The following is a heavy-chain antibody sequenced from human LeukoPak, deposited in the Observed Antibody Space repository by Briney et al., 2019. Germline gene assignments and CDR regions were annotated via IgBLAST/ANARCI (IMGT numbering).Heavy chain of an antibody. J-gene: IGHJ5*02. V-gene: IGHV4-30-2*01. CDR3: ARGVYYYDNSGPPRRWFDP. CDR1: GGSISSGGYS. Sequence: TLSLTCAVSGGSISSGGYSWSWLRQPPGKGLEWIGYIYHSGSTYYNPSLKSRVTISVDRSNNQFSLKLSSVTAADTAVYYCARGVYYYDNSGPPRRWFDPWGQGTLVTVSS. CDR2: IYHSGST. D-gene: IGHD3-22*01.